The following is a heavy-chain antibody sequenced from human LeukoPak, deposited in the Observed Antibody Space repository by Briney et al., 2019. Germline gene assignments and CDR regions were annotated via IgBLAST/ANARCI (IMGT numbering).Heavy chain of an antibody. V-gene: IGHV4-4*02. CDR3: ARHGWVTGVGESFDY. J-gene: IGHJ4*02. CDR2: VHLDGRT. Sequence: SETLSLTCGVSGGSVINTNWWTWVRQPPGKGLEWIGEVHLDGRTNYNPSLESRLTMSVDVSENQVSLKLTSVTAADTAVYYCARHGWVTGVGESFDYWGQGTLVTVSS. D-gene: IGHD1-26*01. CDR1: GGSVINTNW.